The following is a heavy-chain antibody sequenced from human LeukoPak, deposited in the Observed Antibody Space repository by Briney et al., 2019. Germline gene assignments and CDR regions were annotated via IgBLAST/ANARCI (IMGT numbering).Heavy chain of an antibody. D-gene: IGHD3-22*01. CDR2: IIPIFGTA. J-gene: IGHJ4*02. V-gene: IGHV1-69*05. Sequence: SVKVSCKASGGTFSSYAISWVRQAPGQGLEWMGGIIPIFGTANYAQKFQGRVTITTDESTSTAYMELSSLRSEDTAVYYCARRKQSYYYDSSGYYYVFDYWGQGTLVAVSS. CDR3: ARRKQSYYYDSSGYYYVFDY. CDR1: GGTFSSYA.